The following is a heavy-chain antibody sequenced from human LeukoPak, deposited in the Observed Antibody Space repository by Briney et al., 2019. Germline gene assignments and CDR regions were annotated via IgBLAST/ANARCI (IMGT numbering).Heavy chain of an antibody. J-gene: IGHJ3*02. Sequence: GSLRLSCAASGFTVSSNYMSWVRQAPGKGLEWVSVIYSGGSTYYADSVKGRFTISRDNSKNTLYLQMNSLRAEDTAVYYCASGSGSYYILDAFDIWGQGTMVTVSS. D-gene: IGHD3-10*01. CDR2: IYSGGST. CDR3: ASGSGSYYILDAFDI. V-gene: IGHV3-53*01. CDR1: GFTVSSNY.